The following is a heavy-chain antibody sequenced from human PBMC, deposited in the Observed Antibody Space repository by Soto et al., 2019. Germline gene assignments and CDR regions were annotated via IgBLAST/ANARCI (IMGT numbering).Heavy chain of an antibody. D-gene: IGHD5-12*01. J-gene: IGHJ4*02. CDR2: INAGNGNT. CDR1: GYTFTSYA. Sequence: ASVKVSCKASGYTFTSYAMHWVRQAPGQRLEWMGWINAGNGNTKYSQKFQGRVTITRDTSASTAYMELSSLRSEDTAVYYCARGAQRWLQLIYWGQGTLVTVSS. CDR3: ARGAQRWLQLIY. V-gene: IGHV1-3*01.